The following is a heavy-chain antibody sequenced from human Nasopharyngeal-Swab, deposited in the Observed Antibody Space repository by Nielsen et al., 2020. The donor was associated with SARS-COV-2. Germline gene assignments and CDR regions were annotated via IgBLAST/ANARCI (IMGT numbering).Heavy chain of an antibody. V-gene: IGHV1-18*04. CDR1: GYTFTSYG. CDR3: ARAPIVGATTRYFDY. Sequence: ASVKVSCKASGYTFTSYGISWVRQAPGQGLEWMGWISAYNGNTNYAQKLQGRVTMTTDTSTSTAYMELRSLRSDDTAVYYCARAPIVGATTRYFDYWGQGTLVTVSS. J-gene: IGHJ4*02. D-gene: IGHD1-26*01. CDR2: ISAYNGNT.